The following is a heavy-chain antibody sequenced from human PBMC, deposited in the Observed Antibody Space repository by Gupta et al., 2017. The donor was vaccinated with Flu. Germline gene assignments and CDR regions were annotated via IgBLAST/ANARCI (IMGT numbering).Heavy chain of an antibody. D-gene: IGHD3-22*01. CDR3: ARDGSTGYGNYFDS. CDR1: Y. V-gene: IGHV4-59*01. CDR2: IYYTGSA. J-gene: IGHJ4*02. Sequence: YWSWIRQSPGEGLEWVGYIYYTGSADYNPSLKSRASISMDTSKGQLSLTLKSVSAADTAIYYCARDGSTGYGNYFDSWGQGTLVTVSS.